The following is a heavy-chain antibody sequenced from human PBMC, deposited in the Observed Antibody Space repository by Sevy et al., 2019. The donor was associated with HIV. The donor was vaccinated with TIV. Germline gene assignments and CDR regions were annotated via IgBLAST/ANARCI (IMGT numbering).Heavy chain of an antibody. CDR2: IDQDGSQK. D-gene: IGHD2-21*01. CDR1: GFTFTDYF. CDR3: ARELWPGDY. V-gene: IGHV3-7*01. Sequence: GGSLRPSCAASGFTFTDYFMGWVRQAPGKGLEWVANIDQDGSQKNYVDSVKGRFTISRDNAKNSVYLQMNRLRVDDTAVYYCARELWPGDYWGQGTLVTVSS. J-gene: IGHJ4*02.